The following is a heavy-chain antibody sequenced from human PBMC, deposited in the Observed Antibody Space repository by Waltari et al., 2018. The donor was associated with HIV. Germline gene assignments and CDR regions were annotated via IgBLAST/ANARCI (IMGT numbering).Heavy chain of an antibody. J-gene: IGHJ6*02. Sequence: QVRLQEWGTGVLKPSATLSLSCAKYDGSFIGYYRTWIRQSPGRGLQWIGEINHAGATNYNPSLRSRLIFSIDTSKKQFYMKLTSVTVADTPTYFCARGYAAAAPYCGLDVWGQGTTVTVSS. CDR2: INHAGAT. CDR1: DGSFIGYY. CDR3: ARGYAAAAPYCGLDV. D-gene: IGHD6-13*01. V-gene: IGHV4-34*01.